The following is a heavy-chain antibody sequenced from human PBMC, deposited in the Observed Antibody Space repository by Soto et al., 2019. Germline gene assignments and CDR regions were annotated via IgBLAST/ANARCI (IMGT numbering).Heavy chain of an antibody. V-gene: IGHV3-30-3*01. D-gene: IGHD3-3*01. CDR2: ISYDGSNK. Sequence: QVPLVESGGGVVQPGRSLRLSCAASGFTFSSYAMHWVRQAPGKGLEWVAVISYDGSNKYYADSVKGRFTISRDNSXXXLXXQMNSLRAEDTAVYYCAREATYYDFWSGYYPYFDYWGQGTLVTVSS. CDR1: GFTFSSYA. CDR3: AREATYYDFWSGYYPYFDY. J-gene: IGHJ4*02.